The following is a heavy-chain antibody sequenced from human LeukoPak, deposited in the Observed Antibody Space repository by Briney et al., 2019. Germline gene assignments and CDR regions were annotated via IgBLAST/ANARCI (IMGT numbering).Heavy chain of an antibody. CDR2: ISDSGGNT. Sequence: HPGGSLRLSCAASGFTFNSYAMSWVRQAPWERLQWVSGISDSGGNTYYADSVRGRFTISRDNSQNTLYLQVNSLRAEDTAVYYCAKGLVPAAIRVVDYWGQGTLVTVSS. D-gene: IGHD2-2*01. V-gene: IGHV3-23*01. J-gene: IGHJ4*02. CDR3: AKGLVPAAIRVVDY. CDR1: GFTFNSYA.